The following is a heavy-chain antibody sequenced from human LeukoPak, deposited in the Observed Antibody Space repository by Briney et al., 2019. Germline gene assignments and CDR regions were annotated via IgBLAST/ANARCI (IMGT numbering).Heavy chain of an antibody. Sequence: SETLSLTCTVSGGSISSSSYYWGWIRQPPGKGLEWIGSIYYSGSTYYNPSLKSRVTISVDTSKNQFSLKLSSVTAADTAAYYCASHHSGSYRYYYYYYMDVWGKGTTVTVSS. V-gene: IGHV4-39*01. CDR2: IYYSGST. J-gene: IGHJ6*03. CDR3: ASHHSGSYRYYYYYYMDV. CDR1: GGSISSSSYY. D-gene: IGHD1-26*01.